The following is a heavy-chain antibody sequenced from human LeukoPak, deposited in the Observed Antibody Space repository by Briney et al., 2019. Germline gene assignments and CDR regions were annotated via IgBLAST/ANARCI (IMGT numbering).Heavy chain of an antibody. CDR1: GFTFNTFS. CDR2: ISSSSSSSI. D-gene: IGHD3-9*01. J-gene: IGHJ4*02. Sequence: GGSLRLSCAASGFTFNTFSMNWVRQAPGKGPEWVSYISSSSSSSIYYADSVRGRFTISRDNAKNSLYLQMNSLRAEDTAVYYCASPTSITIRPGPFDYWGQGTLVTVSS. V-gene: IGHV3-48*04. CDR3: ASPTSITIRPGPFDY.